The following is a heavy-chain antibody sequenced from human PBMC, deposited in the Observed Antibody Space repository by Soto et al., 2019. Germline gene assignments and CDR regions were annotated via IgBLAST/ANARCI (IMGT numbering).Heavy chain of an antibody. Sequence: PPETLSLTCDVSGYTISTAGYTWSWIRQPPGKALEWIGHTYHSGNPYYNPSLKSRVIISVDRSKNQFSLKVRSVTAADTAVYYCARGFYDSRGYSSPFDNWGQGILVT. V-gene: IGHV4-30-2*01. D-gene: IGHD3-22*01. CDR2: TYHSGNP. CDR1: GYTISTAGYT. CDR3: ARGFYDSRGYSSPFDN. J-gene: IGHJ5*02.